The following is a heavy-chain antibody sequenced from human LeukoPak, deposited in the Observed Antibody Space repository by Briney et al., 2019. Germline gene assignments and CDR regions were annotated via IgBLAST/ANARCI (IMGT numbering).Heavy chain of an antibody. Sequence: SETLSLTCAVYGGSFSGYYWSWIRQPPGKGLEWIGEISHSGSTNYNPSLKSRVTISVDTSKNQFSLKLSSVTAADTAVYYCARTKPTVTTDYWGQGTLVTVSS. V-gene: IGHV4-34*01. CDR2: ISHSGST. CDR1: GGSFSGYY. J-gene: IGHJ4*02. D-gene: IGHD4-17*01. CDR3: ARTKPTVTTDY.